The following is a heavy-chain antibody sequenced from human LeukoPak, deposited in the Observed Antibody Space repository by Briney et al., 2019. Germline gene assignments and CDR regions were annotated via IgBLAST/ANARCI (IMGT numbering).Heavy chain of an antibody. V-gene: IGHV3-48*03. D-gene: IGHD3-10*01. J-gene: IGHJ4*02. CDR2: ISSSGSTI. CDR1: GFTFSNYE. Sequence: QAGGSLRLSCAASGFTFSNYEMNWVRQAPGKGLEWVSYISSSGSTISYADSVKGRFTISRDNSKNTLYLQMNSLRAGDTAVYYCAKRYYYGSGSSDDFDYWGQGTLVTVSS. CDR3: AKRYYYGSGSSDDFDY.